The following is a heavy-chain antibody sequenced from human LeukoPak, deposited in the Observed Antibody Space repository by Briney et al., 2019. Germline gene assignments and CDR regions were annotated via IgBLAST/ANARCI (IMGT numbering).Heavy chain of an antibody. CDR1: GGSFSGYY. D-gene: IGHD4-17*01. Sequence: SETLSLTCAVYGGSFSGYYWSWIRQPPEKGLEWIGEINHSGSTNYNPSLKSRVTISVDTSKNQFSLKLSSVTAADTAVYYCARASVGDYYHIDYWGQGTLVTVSS. J-gene: IGHJ4*02. CDR2: INHSGST. CDR3: ARASVGDYYHIDY. V-gene: IGHV4-34*01.